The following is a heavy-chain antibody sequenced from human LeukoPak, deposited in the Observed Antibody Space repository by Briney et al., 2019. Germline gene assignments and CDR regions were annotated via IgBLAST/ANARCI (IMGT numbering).Heavy chain of an antibody. CDR3: ARIKITVATGLDY. V-gene: IGHV5-51*01. CDR1: GYSFSSYW. CDR2: IYPGDSDT. J-gene: IGHJ4*02. Sequence: GESLKISCKGSGYSFSSYWISWVRQMTGKGLQWMGIIYPGDSDTRYSPSFQGQVTISADKSISTTYLQWSSLKASDTAMYYCARIKITVATGLDYWGQGTLVTVSS. D-gene: IGHD4-17*01.